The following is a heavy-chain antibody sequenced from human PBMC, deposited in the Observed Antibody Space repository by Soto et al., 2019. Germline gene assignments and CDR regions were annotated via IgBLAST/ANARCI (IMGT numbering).Heavy chain of an antibody. CDR2: ISYDGSNK. D-gene: IGHD1-26*01. V-gene: IGHV3-30*18. J-gene: IGHJ4*02. Sequence: QVQLVESGGGVVQPGRSLRLSCAASGFTFSSYGMHWVRQAPGKGLEWVAVISYDGSNKNYADSVKGRFTISRDNSKNTLYLQMNSLRAEDTAVYYWAKAGEWELLSYLDYCGQGTLVTVSS. CDR1: GFTFSSYG. CDR3: AKAGEWELLSYLDY.